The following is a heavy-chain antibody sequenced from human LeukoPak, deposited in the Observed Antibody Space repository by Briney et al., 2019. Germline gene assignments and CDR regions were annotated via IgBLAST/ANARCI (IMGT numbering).Heavy chain of an antibody. V-gene: IGHV3-23*01. CDR1: GFTVSSNY. J-gene: IGHJ4*02. D-gene: IGHD4-17*01. CDR2: ISGSGGST. CDR3: ANLYGDFGFDY. Sequence: GGSLRLSCAASGFTVSSNYMSWVRQAPGKGLEWVSAISGSGGSTYYADSVRGRFTISRDNSKNTLYLQMNSLRAEDTAVYYCANLYGDFGFDYWGQGTLVTVSS.